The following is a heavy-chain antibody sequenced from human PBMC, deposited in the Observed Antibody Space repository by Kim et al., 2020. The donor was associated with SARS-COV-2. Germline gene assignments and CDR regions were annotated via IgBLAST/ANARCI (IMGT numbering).Heavy chain of an antibody. CDR3: ATGFAGFGEVDYYGLDV. J-gene: IGHJ6*02. CDR1: GFAFVKDW. Sequence: GGSLRLYCAASGFAFVKDWMTWVRQAPGKGLEWVGRIKSKIDGGTIEYGAPVKGRFTISRDDSEKTVYLQMSDLKSDDTAVYYCATGFAGFGEVDYYGLDVWGHGPKVTVSS. V-gene: IGHV3-15*01. CDR2: IKSKIDGGTI. D-gene: IGHD3-10*01.